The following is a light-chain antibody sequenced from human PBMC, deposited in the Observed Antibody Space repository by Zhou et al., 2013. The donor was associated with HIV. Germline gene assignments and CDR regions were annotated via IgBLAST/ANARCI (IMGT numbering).Light chain of an antibody. V-gene: IGKV1-9*01. CDR1: QDINHY. Sequence: DIQMTQSPASLSASVGDRVTITCRASQDINHYLAWYQQKPGKAPNLLIYAASTLQSGVPSRFSGSASGTDFTLTISSLQPEDFATYYCQQFQSFGGGTKVEMK. J-gene: IGKJ4*01. CDR2: AAS. CDR3: QQFQS.